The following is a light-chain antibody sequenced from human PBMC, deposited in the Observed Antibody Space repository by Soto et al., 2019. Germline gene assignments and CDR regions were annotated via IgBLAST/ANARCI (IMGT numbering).Light chain of an antibody. Sequence: QSALTQPASVSGSPGQSITISCTGTSSDVGNYNLVSWYQQYPGKAPKLMIYEGSKRPSGVSNRFSGSKSGNTASLTISGLQAEDEADYYCCSYAGDTTYVFGTGTKVTVL. V-gene: IGLV2-23*01. CDR1: SSDVGNYNL. J-gene: IGLJ1*01. CDR2: EGS. CDR3: CSYAGDTTYV.